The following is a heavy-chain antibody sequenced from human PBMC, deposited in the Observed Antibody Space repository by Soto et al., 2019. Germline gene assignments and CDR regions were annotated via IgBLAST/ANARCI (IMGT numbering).Heavy chain of an antibody. CDR2: ISSSSSYI. CDR1: GFTFSSYS. J-gene: IGHJ3*02. Sequence: GGSLRLSCSASGFTFSSYSMNWVRQAPGKGLEWVSSISSSSSYIYYADSVKGRFTISRDNAKNSLYLQMNSLRAEDAAVYYCATGVMLDDAFDIWGQGTMVTVSS. D-gene: IGHD2-21*01. CDR3: ATGVMLDDAFDI. V-gene: IGHV3-21*01.